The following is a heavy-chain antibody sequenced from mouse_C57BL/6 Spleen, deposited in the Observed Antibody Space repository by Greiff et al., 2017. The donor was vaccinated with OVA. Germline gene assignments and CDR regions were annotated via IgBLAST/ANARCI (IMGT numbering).Heavy chain of an antibody. CDR3: ARRSITTVVATDYFDY. V-gene: IGHV3-6*01. CDR1: GYSITSGYY. CDR2: ISYDGSN. J-gene: IGHJ2*01. D-gene: IGHD1-1*01. Sequence: ESGPGLVKPSQSLSLTCSVTGYSITSGYYWNWIRQFPGNKLEWMGYISYDGSNNYNPSLKNRISITRDTSKNQFFLKLNSVTTEDTATYYCARRSITTVVATDYFDYWGQGTTLTVSS.